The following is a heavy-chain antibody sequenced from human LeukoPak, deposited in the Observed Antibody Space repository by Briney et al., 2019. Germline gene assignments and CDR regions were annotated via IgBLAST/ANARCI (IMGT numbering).Heavy chain of an antibody. Sequence: ASVKVSCKASGYTFTSYAMHWVRQAPGQRLEWMGWINAGNGNTKYSQKFQGRVTITRDTSASTAYVELSSLRSEDTAVYYCARDHIVVVPAAMRPGFDYWGQGTLVTASS. CDR2: INAGNGNT. D-gene: IGHD2-2*01. V-gene: IGHV1-3*01. CDR1: GYTFTSYA. J-gene: IGHJ4*02. CDR3: ARDHIVVVPAAMRPGFDY.